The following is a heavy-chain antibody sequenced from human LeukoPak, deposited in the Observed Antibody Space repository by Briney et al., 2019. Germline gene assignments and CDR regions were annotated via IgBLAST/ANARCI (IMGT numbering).Heavy chain of an antibody. CDR2: IYHSGST. Sequence: SETLSLTCTVSGYSISSGYYWGWIRPPPGKGLEWIGSIYHSGSTYYNPSLKSRVTISVDTSKNQFSLKLSSVTAADTAVYYCARDPGDWSSGWFWGSHQRPGRAYFQHWGQGTLVTVSS. CDR1: GYSISSGYY. J-gene: IGHJ1*01. V-gene: IGHV4-38-2*02. CDR3: ARDPGDWSSGWFWGSHQRPGRAYFQH. D-gene: IGHD6-19*01.